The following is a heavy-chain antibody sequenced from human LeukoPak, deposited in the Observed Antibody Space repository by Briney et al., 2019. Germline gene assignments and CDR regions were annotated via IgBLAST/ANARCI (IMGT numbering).Heavy chain of an antibody. J-gene: IGHJ4*02. Sequence: GESLEISCKASGYSFTGYWIAWVRQMPGKGLEWMGIIYPGGSDTRFSPSFQGQVTISADKSISTAYLQWSSLKASDTAMYYCARHRTFDHGSDYWGQGTLVTVSS. CDR1: GYSFTGYW. V-gene: IGHV5-51*01. CDR3: ARHRTFDHGSDY. D-gene: IGHD3-9*01. CDR2: IYPGGSDT.